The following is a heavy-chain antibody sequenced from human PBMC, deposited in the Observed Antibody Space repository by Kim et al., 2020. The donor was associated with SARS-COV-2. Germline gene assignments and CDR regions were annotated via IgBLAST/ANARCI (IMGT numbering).Heavy chain of an antibody. J-gene: IGHJ4*02. CDR3: ARDQDGDYAVDY. CDR2: IYYSGST. CDR1: GGSISSYY. D-gene: IGHD4-17*01. V-gene: IGHV4-59*13. Sequence: SETLSLTCTVSGGSISSYYWSWIRQPPGKGLEWIGYIYYSGSTNYNPSLKSRVTISVDTSKNQFSLKLSSVTAADTAVYYCARDQDGDYAVDYWGQGTLV.